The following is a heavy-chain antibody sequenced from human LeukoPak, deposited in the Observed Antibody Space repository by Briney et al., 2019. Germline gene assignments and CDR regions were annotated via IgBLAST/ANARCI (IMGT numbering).Heavy chain of an antibody. CDR1: GYSFTSYW. V-gene: IGHV5-51*01. CDR3: ASGAAGYSYGYSYYYGKDV. J-gene: IGHJ6*02. Sequence: GESLKISCKGSGYSFTSYWIGWVRQMPGKGLEWMGIIYPGDSDTRYSPSFQGQVTISADKSISTAYLQWSSLKASDTAMYYCASGAAGYSYGYSYYYGKDVWGQGTTVTVSS. D-gene: IGHD5-18*01. CDR2: IYPGDSDT.